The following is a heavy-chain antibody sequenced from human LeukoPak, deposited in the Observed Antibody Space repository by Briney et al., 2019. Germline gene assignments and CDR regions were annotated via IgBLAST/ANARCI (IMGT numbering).Heavy chain of an antibody. D-gene: IGHD6-6*01. CDR1: GYTFTSYG. CDR2: ISAYNGNT. J-gene: IGHJ6*03. CDR3: ARDLVAGSSYHYYYYMDV. Sequence: ASVKVSCKASGYTFTSYGISWVRQAPGQGLEWMGWISAYNGNTNYAQKLQGRVTMTTDTSTSTAYMELRSLRSDDTAVYYCARDLVAGSSYHYYYYMDVWGKGTTVTVSS. V-gene: IGHV1-18*01.